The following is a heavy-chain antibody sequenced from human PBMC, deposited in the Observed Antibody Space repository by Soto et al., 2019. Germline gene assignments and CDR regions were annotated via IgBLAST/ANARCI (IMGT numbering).Heavy chain of an antibody. J-gene: IGHJ4*02. CDR3: AKDLTRYSSRERYYFDY. Sequence: QPWGSLLLSCAASGFTFSIYAMSWVRQAPGKGLEWDSAISGSGGSTYYADSVKGRFTISRDNSKNTLYLQMKSLRAEDTAVYYCAKDLTRYSSRERYYFDYWGQGTMVTVSS. CDR1: GFTFSIYA. D-gene: IGHD6-13*01. CDR2: ISGSGGST. V-gene: IGHV3-23*01.